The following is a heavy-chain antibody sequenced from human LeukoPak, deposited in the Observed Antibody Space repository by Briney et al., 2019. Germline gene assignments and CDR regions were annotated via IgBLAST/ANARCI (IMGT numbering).Heavy chain of an antibody. D-gene: IGHD3-10*01. CDR2: IYYSGST. V-gene: IGHV4-39*07. Sequence: SETLSLTCTVSGGSISSSSYYWGWIRQPPGKGLEWIGSIYYSGSTNYNPSLESRVTMSVDTSKNQFSLKLSSVTAADTAVYYCARDLWFGELSPDYFDYWGQGTLVTVSS. CDR3: ARDLWFGELSPDYFDY. J-gene: IGHJ4*02. CDR1: GGSISSSSYY.